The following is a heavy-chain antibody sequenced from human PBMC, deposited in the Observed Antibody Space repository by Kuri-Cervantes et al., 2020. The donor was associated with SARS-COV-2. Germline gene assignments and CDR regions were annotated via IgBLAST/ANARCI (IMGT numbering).Heavy chain of an antibody. CDR2: ISYDGSNK. V-gene: IGHV3-30-3*01. CDR1: GFTFSSYA. D-gene: IGHD2-8*01. Sequence: GESLKISCAASGFTFSSYAMHWVRQAPGKGLEWVAVISYDGSNKYYADSVKGRFTISRDNSRNTLYLRMRSLRTEDTAFYYCAKDRVGVLDSWGQGTLVTVSS. CDR3: AKDRVGVLDS. J-gene: IGHJ4*02.